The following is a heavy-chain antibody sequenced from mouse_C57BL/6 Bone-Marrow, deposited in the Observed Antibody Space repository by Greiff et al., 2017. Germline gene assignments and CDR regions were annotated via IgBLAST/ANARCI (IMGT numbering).Heavy chain of an antibody. V-gene: IGHV3-6*01. CDR2: ISYDGSN. J-gene: IGHJ2*01. CDR3: ARVTTVLAPYYFDY. CDR1: GYSITSGYY. Sequence: DVKLQESGPGLVKPSQSLSLTCSVTGYSITSGYYWNWIRQFPGNKLEWMGYISYDGSNNYNPSLKNRISITRDTSKNQFFLKLNSVTTEDTATYYCARVTTVLAPYYFDYWGQGTTLTVSS. D-gene: IGHD1-1*01.